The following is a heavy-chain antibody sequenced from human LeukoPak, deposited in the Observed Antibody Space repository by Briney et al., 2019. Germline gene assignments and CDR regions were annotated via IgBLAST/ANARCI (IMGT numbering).Heavy chain of an antibody. CDR2: TYYTSKWSN. V-gene: IGHV6-1*01. D-gene: IGHD2-2*01. Sequence: SQTLSLTCAISGDSVSSNSAAWNWIRQSPSRSLEWLGRTYYTSKWSNDYAVSVKSRITINPDTSKNQFSLQLNSVTPEDTAVYYCARGGIGYCSTTRCSFDYWGQGTLVTVSS. CDR1: GDSVSSNSAA. CDR3: ARGGIGYCSTTRCSFDY. J-gene: IGHJ4*02.